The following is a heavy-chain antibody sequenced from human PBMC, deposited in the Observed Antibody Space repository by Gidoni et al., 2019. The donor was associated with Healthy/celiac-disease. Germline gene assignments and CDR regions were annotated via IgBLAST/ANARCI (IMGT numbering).Heavy chain of an antibody. V-gene: IGHV3-53*02. CDR2: IYSGGST. D-gene: IGHD3-3*01. J-gene: IGHJ6*02. Sequence: EVQLVETGGGLIQPGGSLRLSCAASGFTVSSNYMSWVRQAPGKGLEWVSVIYSGGSTYYADSVKGRFTISRDNSKNTLYLQMNSLRAEDTAVYYCARDFYRITIFGVVIRYGMDVWGQGTTVTVSS. CDR3: ARDFYRITIFGVVIRYGMDV. CDR1: GFTVSSNY.